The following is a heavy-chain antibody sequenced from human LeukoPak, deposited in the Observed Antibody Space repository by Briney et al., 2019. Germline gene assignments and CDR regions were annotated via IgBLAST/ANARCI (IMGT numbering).Heavy chain of an antibody. D-gene: IGHD2-15*01. V-gene: IGHV3-30-3*01. CDR3: ARDPHDIVVVVAATYYYYGMDV. J-gene: IGHJ6*02. CDR2: ISYDGSNK. Sequence: GGSLRLSCAPSGFTFSRYVMHWVRQAPGRGREWVAVISYDGSNKYSADSVKGRFTLSRDNSKNTLYLQMNSLRAEDTAVYYCARDPHDIVVVVAATYYYYGMDVWGQGTTVTVSS. CDR1: GFTFSRYV.